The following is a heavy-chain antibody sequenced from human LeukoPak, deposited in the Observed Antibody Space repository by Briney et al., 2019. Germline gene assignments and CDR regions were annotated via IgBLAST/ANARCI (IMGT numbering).Heavy chain of an antibody. J-gene: IGHJ4*02. CDR1: GFTFSRYG. CDR2: KWYDGSNE. V-gene: IGHV3-33*01. Sequence: GGSLRPSCAASGFTFSRYGMHWVRQAPGKGLEWVAEKWYDGSNEFYADSVKGRFTISRDNSKNTLYLQMNSLRVDDTAVYYCARDIVAAGGRYFDYWGQGTLVTVSS. CDR3: ARDIVAAGGRYFDY. D-gene: IGHD6-13*01.